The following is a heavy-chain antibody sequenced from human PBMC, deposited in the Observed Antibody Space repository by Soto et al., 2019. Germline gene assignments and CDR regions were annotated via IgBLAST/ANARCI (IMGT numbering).Heavy chain of an antibody. CDR1: GFTFSSYA. Sequence: GGSLRLSCAASGFTFSSYAMSWVRQAPGKGLEWVSAISDSGDYTYYADSVKGRFTVSRDNSKSTLYLQMSSLRADDTAVYYCATSTGGSPHYFYYYYMDVWGKGTTVTVSS. V-gene: IGHV3-23*01. CDR2: ISDSGDYT. J-gene: IGHJ6*03. CDR3: ATSTGGSPHYFYYYYMDV. D-gene: IGHD2-15*01.